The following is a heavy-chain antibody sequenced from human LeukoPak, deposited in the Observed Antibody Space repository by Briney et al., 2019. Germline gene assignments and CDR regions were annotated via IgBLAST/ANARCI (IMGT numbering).Heavy chain of an antibody. J-gene: IGHJ4*02. D-gene: IGHD3-22*01. CDR2: VIAIFGRV. CDR1: RGTFSSYG. CDR3: ARGELGDSSGFSFFDY. Sequence: ASVKVSCKASRGTFSSYGISWVRQAPGQGLEWMGGVIAIFGRVKYGQKFQGRAAITTDESTSTAYMELSSLTSEDTGVYYCARGELGDSSGFSFFDYWGQGTLVTVSS. V-gene: IGHV1-69*05.